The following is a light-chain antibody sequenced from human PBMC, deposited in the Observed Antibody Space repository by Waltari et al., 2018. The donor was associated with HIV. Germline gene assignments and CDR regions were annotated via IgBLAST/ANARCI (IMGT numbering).Light chain of an antibody. CDR1: QDIKND. V-gene: IGKV1-17*01. CDR2: AAS. J-gene: IGKJ5*01. CDR3: LQHASYPIT. Sequence: DIQMTQFPSSLSASVGGTVHIICRASQDIKNDLGWYQQRPGKAPQRLTFAASTLQGGVPPRFSGSGSGTEFTLTVSGLQPEDSGIYYCLQHASYPITFGQGTRLDIQ.